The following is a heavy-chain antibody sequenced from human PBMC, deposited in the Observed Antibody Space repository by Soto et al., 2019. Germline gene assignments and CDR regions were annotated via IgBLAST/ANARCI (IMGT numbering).Heavy chain of an antibody. CDR3: ASHYDMWSGYLSPVAY. J-gene: IGHJ4*02. Sequence: QVQLVESGGDLVKRGGSLRLSCAASGYTFSDYYMSWIRQAPGKGLEWISYIDTSSTKIYYADSVKGRFTISRDNAKNSLYLEMNSLRDEDTAVYYCASHYDMWSGYLSPVAYWGQGTLVTVSS. V-gene: IGHV3-11*01. CDR2: IDTSSTKI. D-gene: IGHD3-3*01. CDR1: GYTFSDYY.